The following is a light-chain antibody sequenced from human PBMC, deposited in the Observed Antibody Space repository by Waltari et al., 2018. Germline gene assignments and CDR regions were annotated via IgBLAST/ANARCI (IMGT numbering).Light chain of an antibody. CDR2: WAS. Sequence: DIVMTQSPDSLAVSLGERATIHCKSSQSVLYSSNNKNFLAWYQQKVGQPPKLLIYWASTRESGVPDRFSGSGSGTDFTLTISSLQAEDVAVYFCQQYFSTPRTFGQGTKLEIK. J-gene: IGKJ2*01. V-gene: IGKV4-1*01. CDR1: QSVLYSSNNKNF. CDR3: QQYFSTPRT.